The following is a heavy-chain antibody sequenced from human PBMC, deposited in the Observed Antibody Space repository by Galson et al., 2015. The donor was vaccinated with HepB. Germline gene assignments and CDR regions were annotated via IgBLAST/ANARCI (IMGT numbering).Heavy chain of an antibody. D-gene: IGHD3-10*01. V-gene: IGHV3-23*01. CDR3: AKDPFSYYGSGEADS. J-gene: IGHJ4*02. CDR1: GFTFRSYA. CDR2: VSGTGGTT. Sequence: SLRLSCAASGFTFRSYAMSWVRQVPGKGLEWVSVVSGTGGTTHYADSVRGRFTVSRDNSKNILYLQMNSLRAEDTAVYYCAKDPFSYYGSGEADSWGQGTLVTVSS.